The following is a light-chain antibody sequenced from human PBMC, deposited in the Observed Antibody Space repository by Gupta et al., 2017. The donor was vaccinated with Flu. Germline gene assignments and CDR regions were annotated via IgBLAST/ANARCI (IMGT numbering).Light chain of an antibody. CDR1: QSVSGSS. J-gene: IGKJ2*01. V-gene: IGKV3-20*01. CDR3: QQYGSSLRT. Sequence: DIVLPQSPRPLSLSPGERATLSCRASQSVSGSSLAWYQHNPGRTPRLLIYSASSRATGIPDRCSGSGSETDFSLTISGLGPEDFAVYYCQQYGSSLRTFGQGTKVEIK. CDR2: SAS.